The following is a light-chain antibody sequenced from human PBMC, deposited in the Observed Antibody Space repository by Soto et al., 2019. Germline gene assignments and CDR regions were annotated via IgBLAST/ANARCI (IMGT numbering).Light chain of an antibody. CDR1: SSDVGGYKF. J-gene: IGLJ3*02. CDR2: EVS. V-gene: IGLV2-14*01. Sequence: QSVLTQPASVSGSPGQSNTISCTGTSSDVGGYKFVSWYQQHPGKAPKLMIYEVSNRPSGVSNRFSGSKSGNTASLTISGLQAEDEADYYCSSYTTSSTRVFGGGTKLTVL. CDR3: SSYTTSSTRV.